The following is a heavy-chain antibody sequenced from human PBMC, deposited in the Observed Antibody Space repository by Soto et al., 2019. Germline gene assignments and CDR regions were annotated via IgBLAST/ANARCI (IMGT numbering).Heavy chain of an antibody. CDR2: ISAYNGNT. V-gene: IGHV1-18*01. CDR1: GYTFTSYG. Sequence: ASVKVSCKASGYTFTSYGISWVRQAPGQGLEWMGWISAYNGNTNYAQKLQGRVTMTTDTSTSTAYMELRSLRSDDTAVYYCARAYDFWSGYVNDAFDIWGQGTMVTVSS. D-gene: IGHD3-3*01. CDR3: ARAYDFWSGYVNDAFDI. J-gene: IGHJ3*02.